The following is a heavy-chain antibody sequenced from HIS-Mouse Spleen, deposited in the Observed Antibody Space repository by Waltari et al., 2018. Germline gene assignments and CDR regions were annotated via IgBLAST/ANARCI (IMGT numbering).Heavy chain of an antibody. V-gene: IGHV3-30-3*01. CDR3: ARARSGSLDY. D-gene: IGHD1-26*01. Sequence: GFTFSSYAMHWVRQAPGKGLEWVAVISYDGSNKYYADSVKGRFTISRDNSKNTLYLQMNSLRAEDTAVYYCARARSGSLDYWGQGTLVTVSS. CDR2: ISYDGSNK. CDR1: GFTFSSYA. J-gene: IGHJ4*02.